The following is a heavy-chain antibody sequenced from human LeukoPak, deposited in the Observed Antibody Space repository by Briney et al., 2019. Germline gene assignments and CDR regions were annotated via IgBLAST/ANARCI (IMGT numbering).Heavy chain of an antibody. CDR3: ARDRGLMVYATPFDY. V-gene: IGHV4-4*07. D-gene: IGHD2-8*01. CDR1: GGSISSYY. Sequence: SETLSLTCTVSGGSISSYYWSWIRQPAGKGLEWIGRIYTSGSTNYNPSLKSRVTMSVDTSKTQFSLKLSSATAADTAVYYCARDRGLMVYATPFDYWGQGTLVTVSS. J-gene: IGHJ4*02. CDR2: IYTSGST.